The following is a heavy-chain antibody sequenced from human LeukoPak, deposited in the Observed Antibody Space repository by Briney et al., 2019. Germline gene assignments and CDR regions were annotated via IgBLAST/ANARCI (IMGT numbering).Heavy chain of an antibody. V-gene: IGHV3-48*01. Sequence: GGSLRLSCAASGFHLSSYSINWVRQAPGKGLEWVSYISSSGSAIYYEDSVKGRFTVSRDNAKNSLFLQMNSPRAEDTAVYYCVRVKGSYFDYWGQGALVTVSS. D-gene: IGHD2-15*01. CDR3: VRVKGSYFDY. J-gene: IGHJ4*02. CDR1: GFHLSSYS. CDR2: ISSSGSAI.